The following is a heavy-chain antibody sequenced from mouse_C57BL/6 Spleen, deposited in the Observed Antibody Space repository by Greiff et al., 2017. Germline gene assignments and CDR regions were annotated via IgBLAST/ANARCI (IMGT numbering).Heavy chain of an antibody. Sequence: QVQLQQPGAELVRPGTSVKLSCKASGYTFTSYWMHWVKQRPGQGLEWIGVIDPSDSYTNYNQKFKGKATLTVDTSSSTAYMQLSSRTSEDSAVYYCARRITTAVYYFDYWGQGTTLTVSS. CDR1: GYTFTSYW. CDR3: ARRITTAVYYFDY. J-gene: IGHJ2*01. D-gene: IGHD1-2*01. V-gene: IGHV1-59*01. CDR2: IDPSDSYT.